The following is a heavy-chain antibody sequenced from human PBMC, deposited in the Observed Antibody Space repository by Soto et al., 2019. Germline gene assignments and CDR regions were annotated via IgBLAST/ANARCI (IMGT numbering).Heavy chain of an antibody. J-gene: IGHJ5*02. CDR2: IYYSGST. D-gene: IGHD1-1*01. CDR3: ARLKVGTVNWFDP. V-gene: IGHV4-39*01. CDR1: GGSISSXSYY. Sequence: PSETLSLTCTVSGGSISSXSYYWGWIRQPPGKGLEWIGSIYYSGSTYYNPSLKSRVTISVDTSKNQFSLKLSSVTAADTAVYYCARLKVGTVNWFDPWGQGTLVTVSS.